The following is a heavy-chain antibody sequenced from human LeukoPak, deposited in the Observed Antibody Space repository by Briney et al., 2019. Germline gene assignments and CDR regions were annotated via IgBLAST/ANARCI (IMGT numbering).Heavy chain of an antibody. CDR3: AREVRVPYFDY. Sequence: PSQTLSLTCTVSGGSISSADYYWSWIRQPPGKGLEWIGYIYYSGSTNYNPSLKSRVTISVDTSKNQFSLKLSSVTAADTAVYYCAREVRVPYFDYWGQGTLVTVSS. V-gene: IGHV4-61*08. CDR1: GGSISSADYY. D-gene: IGHD3-10*01. CDR2: IYYSGST. J-gene: IGHJ4*02.